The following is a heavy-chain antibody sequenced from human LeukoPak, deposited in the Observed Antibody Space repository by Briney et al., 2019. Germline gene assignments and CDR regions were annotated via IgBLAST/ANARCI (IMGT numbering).Heavy chain of an antibody. Sequence: GGSLRLYCAASGFTFSSYAMIWGGQAPGKGLDWVSPCRGSGGSTYYADSVKGRFTISRDNSKNTLYLQMNSLRAEDTAVYYCAKERYCSSTSCSYGSYWGQGTLVTVSS. CDR3: AKERYCSSTSCSYGSY. J-gene: IGHJ4*02. D-gene: IGHD2-2*01. CDR2: CRGSGGST. V-gene: IGHV3-23*01. CDR1: GFTFSSYA.